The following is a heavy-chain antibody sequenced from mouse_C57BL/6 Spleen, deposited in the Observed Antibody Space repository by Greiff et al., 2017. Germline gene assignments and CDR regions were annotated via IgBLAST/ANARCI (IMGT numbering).Heavy chain of an antibody. Sequence: VQLQQSGPELVKPGASVKISCKASGYTFTDYYMNWVKQSHGKSLEWIGDINPNNGGTSYNQKFKGKATLTVDKSSSTAYMELRSLTSEDSAVYYCARNYGSSFWFAYGGQGTLATVSA. CDR1: GYTFTDYY. CDR2: INPNNGGT. V-gene: IGHV1-26*01. CDR3: ARNYGSSFWFAY. D-gene: IGHD1-1*01. J-gene: IGHJ3*01.